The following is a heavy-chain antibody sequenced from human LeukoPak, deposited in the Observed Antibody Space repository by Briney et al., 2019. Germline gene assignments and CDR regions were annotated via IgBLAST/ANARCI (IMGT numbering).Heavy chain of an antibody. CDR2: INHSGST. CDR3: ARGGGIAAQTYYFDY. D-gene: IGHD6-13*01. J-gene: IGHJ4*02. Sequence: SETLSLTCAVYGGSFSGYYWSWIRQPPGKGLEWIGEINHSGSTNYNPSLKSRVTISVDTSKNQFSMKLSSVTAADTAVYYCARGGGIAAQTYYFDYWGQGTLVTVSS. CDR1: GGSFSGYY. V-gene: IGHV4-34*01.